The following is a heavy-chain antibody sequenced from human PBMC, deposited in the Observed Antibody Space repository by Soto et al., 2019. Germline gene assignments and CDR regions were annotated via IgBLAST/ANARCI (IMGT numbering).Heavy chain of an antibody. V-gene: IGHV1-69*05. J-gene: IGHJ6*03. CDR3: ATLRYFDWSLSGYYYYYMDV. Sequence: SVKVSCKASGGTFSSYAISWVRQAPGQGLEWMGGIIPIYGKTNYAQKLQGRVTITTDASTSTAYMELRSLRSDDTAVYYCATLRYFDWSLSGYYYYYMDVWGKGTTVTVSS. D-gene: IGHD3-9*01. CDR2: IIPIYGKT. CDR1: GGTFSSYA.